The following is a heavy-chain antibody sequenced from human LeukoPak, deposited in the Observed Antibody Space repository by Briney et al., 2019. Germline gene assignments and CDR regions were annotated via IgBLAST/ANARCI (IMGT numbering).Heavy chain of an antibody. J-gene: IGHJ3*02. CDR2: LYSGGST. D-gene: IGHD2-15*01. Sequence: GGSLRLSCAASGFTVSRNYMSWVRQAPGKGLEWVSVLYSGGSTYYTDSVKGRFTISRDNSKNTLFLQMNSLRVEDTAVYYCARPLIVASAFDIWGQGTMVTVSS. V-gene: IGHV3-66*02. CDR1: GFTVSRNY. CDR3: ARPLIVASAFDI.